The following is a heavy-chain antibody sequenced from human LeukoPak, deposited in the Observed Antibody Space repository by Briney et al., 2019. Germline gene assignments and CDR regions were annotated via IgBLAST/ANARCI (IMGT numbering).Heavy chain of an antibody. CDR3: ATGGSGYYCPSFDY. J-gene: IGHJ4*02. Sequence: GGSLRLSCAASGFTFSSYWMHWVRQAPGKGLVWVSRINSDGSSTSYADSVKGRFTISRDNAKNTLYLQMNSLRAEDTAVYYCATGGSGYYCPSFDYWGQGTLVTVSS. D-gene: IGHD3-22*01. CDR1: GFTFSSYW. CDR2: INSDGSST. V-gene: IGHV3-74*01.